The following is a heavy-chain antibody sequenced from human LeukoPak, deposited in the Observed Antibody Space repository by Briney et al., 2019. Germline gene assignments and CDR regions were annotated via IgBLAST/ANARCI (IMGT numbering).Heavy chain of an antibody. D-gene: IGHD6-13*01. CDR3: ARVIAASSFLDY. Sequence: PSETLSLTCTVSGGSISSYYWTWIRRPAGKGLEWIGRIYTSGSTNYNPSLKSRVTMSVDTSKNQFSLKLSSVTAADTAVYYCARVIAASSFLDYWGQGALVTVSS. V-gene: IGHV4-4*07. J-gene: IGHJ4*02. CDR2: IYTSGST. CDR1: GGSISSYY.